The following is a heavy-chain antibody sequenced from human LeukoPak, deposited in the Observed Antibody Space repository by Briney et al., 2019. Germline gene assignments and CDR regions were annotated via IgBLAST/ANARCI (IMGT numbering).Heavy chain of an antibody. J-gene: IGHJ4*02. CDR1: GFTLSSYS. D-gene: IGHD5-12*01. Sequence: GGSLRLSCAAFGFTLSSYSMNWVRQAPGKGLEWVSSISSSSSYIYYADSVKGRFTISRDNAKNSLYLQMNSLRAEDTAVYYCARDPAIVATIYDYWGQGTLVTVSS. CDR2: ISSSSSYI. CDR3: ARDPAIVATIYDY. V-gene: IGHV3-21*01.